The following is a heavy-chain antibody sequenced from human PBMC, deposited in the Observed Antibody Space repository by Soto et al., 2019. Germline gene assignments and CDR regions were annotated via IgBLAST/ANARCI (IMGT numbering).Heavy chain of an antibody. CDR1: GGSTSSSNYY. V-gene: IGHV4-39*01. CDR3: ARHKGSSLYYYYGLDV. J-gene: IGHJ6*02. D-gene: IGHD6-13*01. CDR2: IYYSGST. Sequence: SETLSLTCTVSGGSTSSSNYYWGWIRQPPGKGLEWIGCIYYSGSTYYNPSSKNRVTISVDTSKNQFSLKLSSVTAADTAVYYCARHKGSSLYYYYGLDVWGQGTTVTVSS.